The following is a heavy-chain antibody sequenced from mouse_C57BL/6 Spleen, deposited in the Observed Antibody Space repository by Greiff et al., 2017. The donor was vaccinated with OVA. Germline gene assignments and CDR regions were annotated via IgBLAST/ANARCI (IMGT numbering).Heavy chain of an antibody. V-gene: IGHV1-81*01. CDR2: IYPRSGNT. CDR3: ARSAVVAGYYFDY. CDR1: GYTFTSYG. Sequence: QVQLKQSGAELARPGASVKLSCKASGYTFTSYGISWVKQRTGQGLEWIGEIYPRSGNTYYNEKFKGKATLTADKSSSTAYMELRSLTSEDSAVYFCARSAVVAGYYFDYWGQGTTLTVSS. J-gene: IGHJ2*01. D-gene: IGHD1-1*01.